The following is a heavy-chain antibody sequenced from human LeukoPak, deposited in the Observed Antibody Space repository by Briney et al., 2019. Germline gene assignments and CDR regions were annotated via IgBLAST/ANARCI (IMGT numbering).Heavy chain of an antibody. CDR3: TRDEGATVATYRFDF. CDR1: GFAFNNYY. D-gene: IGHD4-17*01. CDR2: IKFDGSDT. J-gene: IGHJ4*02. V-gene: IGHV3-7*01. Sequence: GGSVRLSCAASGFAFNNYYMSWVRQAPGKGLEWLANIKFDGSDTYYVDSVKGRFTISRDNAKNSLYLQMSSLRVEDTALYYCTRDEGATVATYRFDFWGQGTLVTVSS.